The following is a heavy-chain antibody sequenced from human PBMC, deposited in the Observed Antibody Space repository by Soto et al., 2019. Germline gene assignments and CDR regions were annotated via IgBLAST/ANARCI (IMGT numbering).Heavy chain of an antibody. V-gene: IGHV1-24*01. CDR1: GYTLTELS. CDR3: ARDDYRTRRDYYYYGMDV. J-gene: IGHJ6*02. D-gene: IGHD4-4*01. CDR2: FDPEDGET. Sequence: SVKVSCKVSGYTLTELSMHWVRQAPGKGLEWMGGFDPEDGETIYAQKFQGRVTMTEDTSTDTAYMELRSLRSDDTAVYYCARDDYRTRRDYYYYGMDVWGQGTTVTVSS.